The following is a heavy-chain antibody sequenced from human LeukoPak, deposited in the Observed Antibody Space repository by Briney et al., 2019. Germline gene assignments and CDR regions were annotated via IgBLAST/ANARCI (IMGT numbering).Heavy chain of an antibody. CDR3: ARPRETFNTGRYDYDL. D-gene: IGHD1-1*01. CDR2: INPKNGDT. V-gene: IGHV1-2*02. J-gene: IGHJ5*02. Sequence: ASVKVSCKASGYTFTTYYMHWVRQAPGQRPEWMGWINPKNGDTNLARKYQGRVSLTRDTSSGTVYMEMSSLKSDDTAIFFCARPRETFNTGRYDYDLWGQGTLVTVSS. CDR1: GYTFTTYY.